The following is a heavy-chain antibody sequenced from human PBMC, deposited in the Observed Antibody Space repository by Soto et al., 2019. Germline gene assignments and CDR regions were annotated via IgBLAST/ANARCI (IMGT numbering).Heavy chain of an antibody. CDR2: IYYSGST. CDR1: GGSISSGGYY. Sequence: SETLSLTCTVSGGSISSGGYYWSWIRQHPGKGLEWIGYIYYSGSTNYNPSLKSRVTISVDTSKNQFSLKLSSVTAADTAVYYCARLYCSGGSCYEGSWFDPWGQGTLVTVSS. CDR3: ARLYCSGGSCYEGSWFDP. J-gene: IGHJ5*02. D-gene: IGHD2-15*01. V-gene: IGHV4-61*08.